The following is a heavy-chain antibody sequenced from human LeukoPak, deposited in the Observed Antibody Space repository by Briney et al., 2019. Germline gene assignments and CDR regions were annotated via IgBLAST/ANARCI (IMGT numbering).Heavy chain of an antibody. V-gene: IGHV1-69*13. J-gene: IGHJ6*03. CDR3: ATTGGDIYYYYMDV. D-gene: IGHD3-16*01. CDR2: IIPVLSTA. CDR1: GYTFTKYA. Sequence: SVTVSCKASGYTFTKYAVNWVRQAPGQGLEWMGGIIPVLSTANYAQKFQDRVTITADESTSTTYMELSSLKSEDTAVYYCATTGGDIYYYYMDVWGKGTTVTISS.